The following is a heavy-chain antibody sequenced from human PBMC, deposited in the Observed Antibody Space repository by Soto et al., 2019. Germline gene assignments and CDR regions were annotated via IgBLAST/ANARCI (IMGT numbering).Heavy chain of an antibody. CDR2: ISDSGFDT. CDR1: GFTFSSSS. Sequence: GGSLRLSGTACGFTFSSSSISWVRQAPWKRLEWVSGISDSGFDTYSADSVKGRFSISRDNSNKTLFLQMNSLRVEDTAIYHCAQLDYSDNYVLYWGHGTLVTVSS. CDR3: AQLDYSDNYVLY. J-gene: IGHJ4*01. D-gene: IGHD2-15*01. V-gene: IGHV3-23*01.